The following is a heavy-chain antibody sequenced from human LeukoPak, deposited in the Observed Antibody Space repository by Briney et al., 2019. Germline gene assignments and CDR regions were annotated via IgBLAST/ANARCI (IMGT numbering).Heavy chain of an antibody. V-gene: IGHV3-48*01. CDR2: ISSSSSII. Sequence: PGGSLRLSCAASGFTFSTYSMNWVRQAPGKGLEWVSYISSSSSIIYYADSVKGRFTVSRDNAKNSLYLQMNSLRAEDTAVYYCARDTHEGFDYWGQGTLVTVSS. J-gene: IGHJ4*02. CDR1: GFTFSTYS. CDR3: ARDTHEGFDY.